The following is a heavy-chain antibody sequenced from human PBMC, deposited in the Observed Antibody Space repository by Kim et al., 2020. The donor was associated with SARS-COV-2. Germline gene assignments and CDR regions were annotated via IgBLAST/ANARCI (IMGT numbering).Heavy chain of an antibody. Sequence: GGSLRHSCAASGFTFDDYTMHWVRQAPGKGLEWVSLISWDGGSTYYADSVKGRFTISRDNSKNSLYLQMNSLRTEDTALYYCAKDIRDYGDSATEYYYYYGMDVWGQGTTVTVSS. D-gene: IGHD4-17*01. J-gene: IGHJ6*02. V-gene: IGHV3-43*01. CDR3: AKDIRDYGDSATEYYYYYGMDV. CDR2: ISWDGGST. CDR1: GFTFDDYT.